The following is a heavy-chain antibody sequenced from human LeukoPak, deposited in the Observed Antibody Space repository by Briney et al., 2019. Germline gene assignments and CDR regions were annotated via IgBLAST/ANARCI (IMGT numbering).Heavy chain of an antibody. D-gene: IGHD4-17*01. CDR3: ARDSGYGDYVGAFDI. J-gene: IGHJ3*02. V-gene: IGHV4-38-2*02. CDR2: IYHSGST. Sequence: SETLSLTCTVSGYSISSGYYWGWIRQPPGKGLEWIGSIYHSGSTYYNPSLKSRVTMSVDTSKNQFSLKLSSVTAADTAVYYCARDSGYGDYVGAFDIWGQGTMVTVSS. CDR1: GYSISSGYY.